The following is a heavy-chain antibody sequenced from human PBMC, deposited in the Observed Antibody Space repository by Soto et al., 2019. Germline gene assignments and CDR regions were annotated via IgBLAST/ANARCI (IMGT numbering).Heavy chain of an antibody. J-gene: IGHJ4*02. D-gene: IGHD3-10*01. Sequence: QVQLVESGGGVVQPGRSLRLSCAASGFIFRNYGMHWVRQAPGKGLEWVAVISYDGNTEYYEDSVKGRFTVSRDNSKNTLYLQMNSLRVEDTALYYCAKRGGTHWYTIDYWSQGTLVTVSS. CDR2: ISYDGNTE. CDR3: AKRGGTHWYTIDY. CDR1: GFIFRNYG. V-gene: IGHV3-30*18.